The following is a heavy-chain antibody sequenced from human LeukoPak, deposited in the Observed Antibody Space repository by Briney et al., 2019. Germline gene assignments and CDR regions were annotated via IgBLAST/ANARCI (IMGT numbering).Heavy chain of an antibody. D-gene: IGHD3-16*02. V-gene: IGHV3-7*01. Sequence: GGSLRLSCAASGFTFSSYWMRWVRQAPGKGLEWVANIKQDGSEKYYEDSVKGRFTISRDNAKNSLYLQMNSLRAEDTAVYYCARVSMITFGGVIASSVDYYYYYMDVWGKGTTVTVSS. CDR1: GFTFSSYW. CDR2: IKQDGSEK. J-gene: IGHJ6*03. CDR3: ARVSMITFGGVIASSVDYYYYYMDV.